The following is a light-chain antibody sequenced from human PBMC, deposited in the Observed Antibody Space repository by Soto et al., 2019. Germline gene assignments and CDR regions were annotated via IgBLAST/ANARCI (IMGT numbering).Light chain of an antibody. CDR3: QQYNSYSWT. CDR1: QSISSW. V-gene: IGKV1-5*03. CDR2: KAS. Sequence: DIQMTQSPSTLSASVGDRVTITRRASQSISSWSAWYQQKPGKAPKLLIYKASSLESGVPSRFSGSGSGTEFTLTISSLQPDDFATYYCQQYNSYSWTFGQGTKVDIK. J-gene: IGKJ1*01.